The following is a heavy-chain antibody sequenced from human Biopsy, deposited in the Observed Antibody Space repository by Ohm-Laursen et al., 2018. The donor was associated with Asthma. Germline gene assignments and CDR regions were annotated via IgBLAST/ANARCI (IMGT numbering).Heavy chain of an antibody. CDR3: ARWGSFGFDY. Sequence: TLSLTCAVYGGSFSASYWSWIRPPPGKGLEWVAEINHSGSTNYNPSLKSRVTISVDTSKNQFSLNLSSVTAADTAVYYCARWGSFGFDYWGQGTLVTVSS. J-gene: IGHJ4*02. CDR1: GGSFSASY. V-gene: IGHV4-34*09. D-gene: IGHD7-27*01. CDR2: INHSGST.